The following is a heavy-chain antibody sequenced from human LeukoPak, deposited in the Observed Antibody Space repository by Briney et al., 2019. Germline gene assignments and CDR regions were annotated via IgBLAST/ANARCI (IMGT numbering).Heavy chain of an antibody. D-gene: IGHD1-14*01. J-gene: IGHJ5*02. Sequence: SETLSLTCTVSGGSISSGGYYWSWIRQHPGKGLEWIGYIYYSGSTYYNPSLKSRVTISVETSKNQFSLKLSSVTAADTAVYYCARVRMTTNWFDPWGQGTLVTVSS. CDR1: GGSISSGGYY. CDR2: IYYSGST. V-gene: IGHV4-31*03. CDR3: ARVRMTTNWFDP.